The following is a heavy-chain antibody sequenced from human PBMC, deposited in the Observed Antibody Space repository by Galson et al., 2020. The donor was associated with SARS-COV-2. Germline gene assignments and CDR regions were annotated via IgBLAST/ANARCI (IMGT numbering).Heavy chain of an antibody. Sequence: TGGSLRLSCAASGFTFTSYTMNWVRQAPEKGLEWVSTISNGGTYIYYADSVKGRFTIARDNAKNSLFLQMNTLRAEDTAVYYCARDVINGTYPRYYGMDVWGQGTTVTVSS. D-gene: IGHD3-16*02. CDR1: GFTFTSYT. V-gene: IGHV3-21*01. CDR3: ARDVINGTYPRYYGMDV. J-gene: IGHJ6*02. CDR2: ISNGGTYI.